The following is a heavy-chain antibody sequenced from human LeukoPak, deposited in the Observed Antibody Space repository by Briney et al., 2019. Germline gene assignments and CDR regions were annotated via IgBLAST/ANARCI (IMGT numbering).Heavy chain of an antibody. V-gene: IGHV3-30*04. CDR2: ISYDGSNK. CDR3: ARDTSIVDPAGYMDV. Sequence: GGSLRLPCAASGFTFSSYAMHWVRQAPGKGLEWVAVISYDGSNKYYRDSVEGRFTISRDNSKNTLYLQLNSLRSEDTAVYSCARDTSIVDPAGYMDVWGKGTTVTVSS. D-gene: IGHD6-6*01. CDR1: GFTFSSYA. J-gene: IGHJ6*03.